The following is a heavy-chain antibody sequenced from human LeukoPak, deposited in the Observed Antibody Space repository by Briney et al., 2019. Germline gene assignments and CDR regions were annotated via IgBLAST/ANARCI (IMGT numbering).Heavy chain of an antibody. J-gene: IGHJ4*02. V-gene: IGHV4-39*07. CDR2: IYYSGST. D-gene: IGHD1-26*01. CDR3: ARYRGSSPYYFDY. CDR1: GGAINSYY. Sequence: ASETLSLTCTVSGGAINSYYWGWIRQPPGKGLEWIGSIYYSGSTYYNPSLKSRVTMSEDTSKNQFSLKLNSVTAADTAVYYCARYRGSSPYYFDYWGQGTLVTVSS.